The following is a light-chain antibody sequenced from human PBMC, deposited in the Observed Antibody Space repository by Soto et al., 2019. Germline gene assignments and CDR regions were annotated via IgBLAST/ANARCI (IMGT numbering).Light chain of an antibody. CDR3: QPYNNWSPST. CDR2: SAS. J-gene: IGKJ1*01. Sequence: IGMTQSPDTRSVSPGERATLSCRSSQSVSSNLAWYQQKPGLAPRLLRYSASARAPGIPARLRGSAFGTEFTLSFSSLKSADFEVYHRQPYNNWSPSTLGEGTKVDIK. CDR1: QSVSSN. V-gene: IGKV3-15*01.